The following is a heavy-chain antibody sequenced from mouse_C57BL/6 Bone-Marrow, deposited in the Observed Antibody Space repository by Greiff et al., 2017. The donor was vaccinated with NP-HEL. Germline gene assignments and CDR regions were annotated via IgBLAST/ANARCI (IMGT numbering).Heavy chain of an antibody. J-gene: IGHJ4*01. CDR1: GFSFNTYA. D-gene: IGHD2-4*01. CDR2: IRSKSNNYAT. Sequence: EVQLVESGGGLVQPKGSLKLSCAASGFSFNTYAMNWVRQAPGKGLEWVARIRSKSNNYATYYADSVKDRFTISRDDSESMLYLQMNNLKTEDTAMYYCVSQGITTGYYYAMDYWGQGTSVTVSS. V-gene: IGHV10-1*01. CDR3: VSQGITTGYYYAMDY.